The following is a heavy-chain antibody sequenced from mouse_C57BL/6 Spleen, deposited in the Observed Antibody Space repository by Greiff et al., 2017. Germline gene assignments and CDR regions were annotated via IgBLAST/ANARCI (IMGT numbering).Heavy chain of an antibody. D-gene: IGHD1-1*01. J-gene: IGHJ2*01. CDR3: AKIGLYYYFDY. CDR2: IWRGGST. Sequence: VKLEESGPGLVQPSQSLSITCTVSGFSLTSYGVHWVRQSPGKGLEWLGVIWRGGSTDYNAAFMSRLGITKDNSKSHVFFKMNSLQADDTAIYYCAKIGLYYYFDYWGQGTTLTVSS. CDR1: GFSLTSYG. V-gene: IGHV2-5*01.